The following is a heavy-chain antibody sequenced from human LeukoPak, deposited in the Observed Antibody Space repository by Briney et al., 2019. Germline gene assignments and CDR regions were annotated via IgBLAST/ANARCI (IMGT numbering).Heavy chain of an antibody. V-gene: IGHV1-2*02. J-gene: IGHJ6*03. Sequence: ASVKVSCKASGYTFTGYYMHWVRQAPGQGLEWMGWINPNSGDTNYAQKFQGRVTMTRDTSISTAYMELSRLRSDDTAVYYCARDVGSSSQDYYYYMDAWGKGTTVTVSS. CDR2: INPNSGDT. D-gene: IGHD6-13*01. CDR1: GYTFTGYY. CDR3: ARDVGSSSQDYYYYMDA.